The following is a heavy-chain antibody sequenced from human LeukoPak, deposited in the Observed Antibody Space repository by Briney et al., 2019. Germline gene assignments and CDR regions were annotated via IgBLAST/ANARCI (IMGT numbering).Heavy chain of an antibody. CDR2: ISSSSSYI. Sequence: GGSLRLSCAAPGFTFSSYSMNWVRQAPGKGLEWVSSISSSSSYIYYADPVEGRFTISRDNAKNSLYLQMNSLRAEDTAVYYCARDCSSTSCYYYYGMDVWGQGTTVTVSS. J-gene: IGHJ6*02. CDR1: GFTFSSYS. V-gene: IGHV3-21*01. D-gene: IGHD2-2*01. CDR3: ARDCSSTSCYYYYGMDV.